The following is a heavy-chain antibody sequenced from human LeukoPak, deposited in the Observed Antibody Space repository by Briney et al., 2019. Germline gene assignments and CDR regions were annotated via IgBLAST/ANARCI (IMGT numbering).Heavy chain of an antibody. D-gene: IGHD6-13*01. V-gene: IGHV1-2*02. CDR3: ARDPYSSSWTFDY. CDR2: INPNSGGT. Sequence: ASVKLSCEASGYTFTGYYMHWVRQAPGQGLEWMGWINPNSGGTNYAQKFQGRVTMTRDTSISTAYMELSRLRSDDTAVYYCARDPYSSSWTFDYWGQGTLVTVSS. J-gene: IGHJ4*02. CDR1: GYTFTGYY.